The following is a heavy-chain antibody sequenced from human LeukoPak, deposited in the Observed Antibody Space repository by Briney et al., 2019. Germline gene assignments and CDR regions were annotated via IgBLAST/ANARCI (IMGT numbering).Heavy chain of an antibody. CDR2: ISSSSSYI. CDR3: ARDPQYDSTPDY. CDR1: GFTFSSYS. Sequence: GGSLRLSCAASGFTFSSYSMNWVRQAPGKGLEWVSSISSSSSYIYYADSVKGRFTISRDNAKNSLCLQMNSLRAEDTAVYYCARDPQYDSTPDYWGQGTLVTVSS. J-gene: IGHJ4*02. V-gene: IGHV3-21*01. D-gene: IGHD3-22*01.